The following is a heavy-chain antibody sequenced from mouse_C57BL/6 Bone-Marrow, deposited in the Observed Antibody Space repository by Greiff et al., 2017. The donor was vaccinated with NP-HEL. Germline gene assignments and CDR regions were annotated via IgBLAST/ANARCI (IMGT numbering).Heavy chain of an antibody. J-gene: IGHJ3*01. CDR2: ISSGGSYT. Sequence: EVQRVESGGDLVKPGGSLKLSCAASGFTFSSYGMSWVRQTPDKRLEWVATISSGGSYTYYPDSVTGRFPISRDKAKNTLYLQMSSLKSEDTAMYYCARRGYGSSSWFAYWGQGTLVTVSA. CDR1: GFTFSSYG. D-gene: IGHD1-1*01. CDR3: ARRGYGSSSWFAY. V-gene: IGHV5-6*01.